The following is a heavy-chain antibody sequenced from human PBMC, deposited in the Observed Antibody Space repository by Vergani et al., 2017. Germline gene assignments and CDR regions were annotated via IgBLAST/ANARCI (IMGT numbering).Heavy chain of an antibody. CDR3: ARGRADCSGGSCYSGDGDY. D-gene: IGHD2-15*01. CDR1: GGSFSGYY. CDR2: INHSGRT. Sequence: QVQLQQWGAGLLKPSETLSLTCAVYGGSFSGYYWSWIRQHPGKGLEWIGEINHSGRTNYNPSLKSRVTRSVDTAKNQFSLKLSSVTAADTAVYYCARGRADCSGGSCYSGDGDYWGQGTLVTVSS. V-gene: IGHV4-34*01. J-gene: IGHJ4*02.